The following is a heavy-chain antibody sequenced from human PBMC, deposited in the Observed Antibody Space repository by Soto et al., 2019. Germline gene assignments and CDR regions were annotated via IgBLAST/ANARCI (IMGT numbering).Heavy chain of an antibody. CDR2: IIPIFGTA. CDR1: GGTFSSYA. CDR3: AREGGTYYYGSGSSENWFDP. J-gene: IGHJ5*02. D-gene: IGHD3-10*01. V-gene: IGHV1-69*01. Sequence: QVQLVQSGAEVKKPGSSVKVSCKASGGTFSSYAISWVRQAPGQGLEWMGGIIPIFGTANYARKFQGRVTITADESTSTAYMELSSLRSEDTAVYYCAREGGTYYYGSGSSENWFDPWGQGTLVTVSS.